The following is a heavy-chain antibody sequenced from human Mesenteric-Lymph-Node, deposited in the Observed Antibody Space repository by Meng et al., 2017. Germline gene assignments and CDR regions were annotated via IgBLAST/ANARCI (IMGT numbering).Heavy chain of an antibody. J-gene: IGHJ4*02. D-gene: IGHD3-10*01. CDR2: ISAYNGNT. CDR1: GYPFTRHG. Sequence: QIVQSGAEVKKPGASVKVSCKASGYPFTRHGISWVRQAPGQGLEWMGWISAYNGNTNYAQKLQGRVTMTTDTSTSTAYMELRSLRSDDTAVYYCARDWPTMVRGAPAWYYWGRGTLVTVSS. V-gene: IGHV1-18*01. CDR3: ARDWPTMVRGAPAWYY.